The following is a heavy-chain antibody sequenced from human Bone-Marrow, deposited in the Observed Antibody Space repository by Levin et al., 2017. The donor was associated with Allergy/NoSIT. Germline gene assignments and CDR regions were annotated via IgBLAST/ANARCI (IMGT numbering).Heavy chain of an antibody. Sequence: AGGSLRLSCAASGYIFSNYWMNWVRQAPGKGLEWVASIKKDGSEKYYVDSVKGRFTISRDNAKNSLYLQMNSLRAEDTAVYYCVRELAAYFWGQGTLVTVSS. V-gene: IGHV3-7*03. J-gene: IGHJ4*02. CDR2: IKKDGSEK. CDR1: GYIFSNYW. CDR3: VRELAAYF. D-gene: IGHD6-6*01.